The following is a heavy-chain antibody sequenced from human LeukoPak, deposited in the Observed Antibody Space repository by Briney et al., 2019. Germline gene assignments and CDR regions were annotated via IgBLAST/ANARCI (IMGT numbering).Heavy chain of an antibody. Sequence: SVKVSCKASGGTSNRHAISWVRQAPGQGLEWMGRIIPNLGTTNRAQNFQDRVTLTADKSTNTAYMELTSLTSDDTAVYYCATTNDGGGYQWGDSFDFWGQGTLVTVSS. V-gene: IGHV1-69*04. CDR3: ATTNDGGGYQWGDSFDF. J-gene: IGHJ4*02. CDR2: IIPNLGTT. D-gene: IGHD3-22*01. CDR1: GGTSNRHA.